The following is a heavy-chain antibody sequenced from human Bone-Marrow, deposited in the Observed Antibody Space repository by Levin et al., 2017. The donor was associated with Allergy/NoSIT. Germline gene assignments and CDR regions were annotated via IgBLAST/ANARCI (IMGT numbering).Heavy chain of an antibody. Sequence: SQTLSLTCAVYGGSFSGYYWSWIRQPPGKGLEWIGEINHSGSTNYNPSLKSRVTISVDTSKNQFSLKLSSVTAADTAVYYCARGLQQLVHRVRNLSQSNRFDPWGQGTLVTVSS. J-gene: IGHJ5*02. CDR1: GGSFSGYY. V-gene: IGHV4-34*01. CDR3: ARGLQQLVHRVRNLSQSNRFDP. CDR2: INHSGST. D-gene: IGHD6-6*01.